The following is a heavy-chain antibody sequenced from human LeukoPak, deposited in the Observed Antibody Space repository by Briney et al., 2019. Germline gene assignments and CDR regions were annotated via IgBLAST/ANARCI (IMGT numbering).Heavy chain of an antibody. Sequence: GESLKISCKGSGYIFTNYWIGWVRQMPGKGLEWMGIIYTDDSDTRYSPSFQGQVTMSVDKSISTAYLQWNSLKASDSAMYYCVRTDYNSWFDPWGQGTLVTVSA. CDR1: GYIFTNYW. J-gene: IGHJ5*02. V-gene: IGHV5-51*01. CDR3: VRTDYNSWFDP. D-gene: IGHD4/OR15-4a*01. CDR2: IYTDDSDT.